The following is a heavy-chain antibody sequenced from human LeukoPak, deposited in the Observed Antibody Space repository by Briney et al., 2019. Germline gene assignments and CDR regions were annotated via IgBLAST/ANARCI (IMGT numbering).Heavy chain of an antibody. D-gene: IGHD4-17*01. Sequence: ASVKVSCKASGYSFTVYYIHWVRQAPGQPLEWMGWINPNSGGTNYAQKFLGRVTMTRDTSISTAYMELSWLRSDDAAVYYCATLYGDYVASDYWGQGTLVTVSS. V-gene: IGHV1-2*02. CDR3: ATLYGDYVASDY. CDR1: GYSFTVYY. J-gene: IGHJ4*02. CDR2: INPNSGGT.